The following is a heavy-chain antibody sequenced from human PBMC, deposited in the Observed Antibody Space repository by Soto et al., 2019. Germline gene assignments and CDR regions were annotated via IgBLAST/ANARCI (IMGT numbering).Heavy chain of an antibody. J-gene: IGHJ3*02. CDR2: ISYDGSNK. CDR3: AGWSGAFDI. D-gene: IGHD6-19*01. Sequence: QVQLVESGGGVVQPGRSLRLSCAASGFTFSSYGMHWVRQAPGKGREWVAVISYDGSNKYYADSVKGRFTISRDNSKNTLYLQMNSLRAEDTAVYYCAGWSGAFDIWGQGTMVTVSS. V-gene: IGHV3-30*03. CDR1: GFTFSSYG.